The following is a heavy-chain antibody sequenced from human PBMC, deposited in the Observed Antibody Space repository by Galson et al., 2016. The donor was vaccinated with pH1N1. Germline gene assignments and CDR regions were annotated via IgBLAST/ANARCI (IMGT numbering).Heavy chain of an antibody. Sequence: PALVKPTQTLTLTCTFSGFSLSTSGVGVGWIRQPPGKALEWLALIYWDDDKRYSPSLKSRLTITKDTSKNQVVLTMTNMDPVDTATYYCARSDYGDYVGWFDPWGQGTLVTVSS. CDR1: GFSLSTSGVG. V-gene: IGHV2-5*02. CDR2: IYWDDDK. J-gene: IGHJ5*02. CDR3: ARSDYGDYVGWFDP. D-gene: IGHD4-17*01.